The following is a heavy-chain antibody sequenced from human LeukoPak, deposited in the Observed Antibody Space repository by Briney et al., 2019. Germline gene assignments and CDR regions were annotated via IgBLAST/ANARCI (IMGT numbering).Heavy chain of an antibody. CDR3: AKDQGVGSSSWGYYLDY. J-gene: IGHJ4*02. V-gene: IGHV3-30*02. D-gene: IGHD6-13*01. Sequence: GGSLRLSCATSGFTFSSYGMHWVRQAPGKGLEWVAFIRYDGSNNYYADSVRGRFTISRDNSKNTLFLQMNSLRAEDTAVYYCAKDQGVGSSSWGYYLDYWGQGTLVPVSS. CDR1: GFTFSSYG. CDR2: IRYDGSNN.